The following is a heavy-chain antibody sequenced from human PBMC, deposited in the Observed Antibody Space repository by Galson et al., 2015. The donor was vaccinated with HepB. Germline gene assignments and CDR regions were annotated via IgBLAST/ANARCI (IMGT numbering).Heavy chain of an antibody. CDR3: ATVSTGGRYFDWHYDAFDI. J-gene: IGHJ3*02. V-gene: IGHV1-24*01. CDR2: FDPEDGET. D-gene: IGHD3-9*01. CDR1: GYTLTELS. Sequence: SVKVSCKVSGYTLTELSMHWVRQAPGKGLEWMGGFDPEDGETIHAQKFQGRVTMTEDTSTDTAYMELSSLRSEDTAVYYCATVSTGGRYFDWHYDAFDIWGQGTMVTVSS.